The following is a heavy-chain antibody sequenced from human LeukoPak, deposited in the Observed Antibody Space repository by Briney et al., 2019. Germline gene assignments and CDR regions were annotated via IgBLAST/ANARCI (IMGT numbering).Heavy chain of an antibody. J-gene: IGHJ4*02. CDR1: GGSISTYY. V-gene: IGHV4-59*08. Sequence: SETLSLTCTVSGGSISTYYWSWIRQPPGKGLEWIGYNYYSGSTNYNPSLKSRVTISIDTSKNQFSLKLNSVTAADTAVYYCARHRVDIVVVPAAISDWGQGTLVTVSS. D-gene: IGHD2-2*03. CDR2: NYYSGST. CDR3: ARHRVDIVVVPAAISD.